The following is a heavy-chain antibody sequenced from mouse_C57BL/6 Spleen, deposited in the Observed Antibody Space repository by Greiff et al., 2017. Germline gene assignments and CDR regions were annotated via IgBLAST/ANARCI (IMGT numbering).Heavy chain of an antibody. CDR3: ARNGPLRGHYFDY. J-gene: IGHJ2*01. CDR1: GFTFSDYG. Sequence: EVMLVESGGGLVKPGGSLKLSCAASGFTFSDYGMHWVRQAPEKGLEWVAYISSGSSTIYYADTVKGRFTISRDNAKNTLFLQRTSLRSEDTAMYYCARNGPLRGHYFDYWGQGTTLTVSS. D-gene: IGHD1-1*01. CDR2: ISSGSSTI. V-gene: IGHV5-17*01.